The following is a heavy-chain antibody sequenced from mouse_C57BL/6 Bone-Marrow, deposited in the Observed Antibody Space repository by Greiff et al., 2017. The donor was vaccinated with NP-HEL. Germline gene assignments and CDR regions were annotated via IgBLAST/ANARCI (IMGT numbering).Heavy chain of an antibody. CDR1: GFNIKDYY. D-gene: IGHD2-3*01. CDR3: ARGWLLRWFAY. CDR2: IDPEDGET. V-gene: IGHV14-2*01. Sequence: EVQLQQSGAELVKPGASVKLSCTASGFNIKDYYMHWVKQRTEQGLEWIGRIDPEDGETKYAPKFQGKATITADTSSNPAYMQVSSQTAEDTAVYYCARGWLLRWFAYWGQGTLVTVSA. J-gene: IGHJ3*01.